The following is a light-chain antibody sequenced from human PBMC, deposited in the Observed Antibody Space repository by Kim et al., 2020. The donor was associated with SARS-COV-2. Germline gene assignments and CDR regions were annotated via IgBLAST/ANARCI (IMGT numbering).Light chain of an antibody. CDR2: TNN. CDR1: SSNIGSNT. CDR3: AAWDDSLSGLV. Sequence: QSVLTQPPSASGTPGQRVTISCSGSSSNIGSNTVNWYQQLPGTAPKLLIYTNNQRPSGVPDRFSGSKSGTSASLAISGLQSEDEADYCCAAWDDSLSGLVFGTGTKVTVL. J-gene: IGLJ1*01. V-gene: IGLV1-44*01.